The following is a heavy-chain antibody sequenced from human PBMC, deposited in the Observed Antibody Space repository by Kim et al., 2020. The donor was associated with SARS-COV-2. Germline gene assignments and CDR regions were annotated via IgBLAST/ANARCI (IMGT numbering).Heavy chain of an antibody. Sequence: GGSLRLSCAASGFTFSSYGMHWVRQAPGKGLEWVAVISYDGSNKYYADSVKGRFTISRDNSKNTLYLQMNSLRAEDTAVYYCARDHEYYYDSSGYYQRIYYGMDVWGQGTTVTVSS. D-gene: IGHD3-22*01. V-gene: IGHV3-33*05. J-gene: IGHJ6*02. CDR1: GFTFSSYG. CDR3: ARDHEYYYDSSGYYQRIYYGMDV. CDR2: ISYDGSNK.